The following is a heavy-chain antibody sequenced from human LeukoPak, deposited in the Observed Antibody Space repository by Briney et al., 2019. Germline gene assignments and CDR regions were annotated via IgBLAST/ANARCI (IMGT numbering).Heavy chain of an antibody. CDR1: GGSFSGYY. V-gene: IGHV4-59*10. Sequence: SETLSLTCAVYGGSFSGYYWSWIRQPPGKGLEWIARIYTSGSTNYNPSLKSRVTMSVDTSKNQFSLKLSSVTAADTAVYYCARSPRLQLELLCNYFDYWGQGTLVTVSS. CDR2: IYTSGST. D-gene: IGHD1-7*01. J-gene: IGHJ4*02. CDR3: ARSPRLQLELLCNYFDY.